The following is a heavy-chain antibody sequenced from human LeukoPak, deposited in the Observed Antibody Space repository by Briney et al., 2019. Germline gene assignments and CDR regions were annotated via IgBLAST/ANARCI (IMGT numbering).Heavy chain of an antibody. CDR1: GYSFTSYW. D-gene: IGHD3-22*01. CDR2: IYPGDSDT. Sequence: GESLKISCKVSGYSFTSYWIAWVRQMPGKGLEWMGIIYPGDSDTRYSPSFQGQVTIPADKSITTAYLQWSSLKASDTAMYYCARTYYYDGSSTNWFDPWGQGTLVTVSS. V-gene: IGHV5-51*01. J-gene: IGHJ5*02. CDR3: ARTYYYDGSSTNWFDP.